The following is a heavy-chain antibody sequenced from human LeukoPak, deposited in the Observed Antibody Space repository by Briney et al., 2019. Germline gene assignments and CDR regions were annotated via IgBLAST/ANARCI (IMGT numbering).Heavy chain of an antibody. V-gene: IGHV3-9*01. J-gene: IGHJ4*02. Sequence: GGSLRLSCAASGFTFDDYAMHWVRQAPGKGLEWVSGISWNSGSIGYADSVKGRFTISRDNAKNSLYLQMNSLRAEDTALYYCAKGGSYDFWSGYYLEYWGQGTLVTVSS. D-gene: IGHD3-3*01. CDR3: AKGGSYDFWSGYYLEY. CDR2: ISWNSGSI. CDR1: GFTFDDYA.